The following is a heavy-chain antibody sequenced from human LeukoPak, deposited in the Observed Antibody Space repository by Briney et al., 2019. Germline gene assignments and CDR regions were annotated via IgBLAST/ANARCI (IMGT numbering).Heavy chain of an antibody. CDR2: MGTGDDT. J-gene: IGHJ3*02. CDR3: ARRSAAAGIDAFDI. D-gene: IGHD6-13*01. CDR1: GFTLRNYD. V-gene: IGHV3-13*01. Sequence: GGSLRLSCAASGFTLRNYDMHWVRQPTGKGLEWVSAMGTGDDTYFSGSVKGRFTGVRENAKNTAYLQMNSLRAGDTAMYYCARRSAAAGIDAFDIWGQGTMVIVSS.